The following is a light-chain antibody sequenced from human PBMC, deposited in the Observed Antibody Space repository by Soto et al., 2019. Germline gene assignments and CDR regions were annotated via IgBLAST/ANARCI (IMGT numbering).Light chain of an antibody. CDR1: SSDVGGYNY. V-gene: IGLV2-14*03. Sequence: QSVLTQPASVSGAPGQSITISCTGTSSDVGGYNYVSWYQQHPGKAPKLMIYDVSNRPSGVFNRFSGSKSGNTASLTISGLQAEDGADYYCSSYTSRTTDVFGTGTKVTVL. J-gene: IGLJ1*01. CDR2: DVS. CDR3: SSYTSRTTDV.